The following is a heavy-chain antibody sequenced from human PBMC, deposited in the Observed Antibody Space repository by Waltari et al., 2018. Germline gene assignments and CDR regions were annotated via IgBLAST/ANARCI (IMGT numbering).Heavy chain of an antibody. J-gene: IGHJ4*02. CDR2: IYHSGST. D-gene: IGHD6-13*01. V-gene: IGHV4-38-2*01. Sequence: QVQLQESGPGLVNPSETLSLTCAVSGYSISSGYYWGWIRQPPGKGLEWIGSIYHSGSTYYNPSLKSRVTISVDTSKNQFSLKLSSVTAADTAVYYCARLPIAAAVAPYFDYWGQGTLVTVSS. CDR3: ARLPIAAAVAPYFDY. CDR1: GYSISSGYY.